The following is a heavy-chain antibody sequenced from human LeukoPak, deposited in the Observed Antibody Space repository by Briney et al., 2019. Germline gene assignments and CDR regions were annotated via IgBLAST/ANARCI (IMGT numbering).Heavy chain of an antibody. D-gene: IGHD4-17*01. CDR1: GGSISSYY. V-gene: IGHV4-59*08. CDR2: SYYSGST. J-gene: IGHJ4*02. Sequence: SETLSLTCTVSGGSISSYYWSWIRQPPGKGLEWIGYSYYSGSTNYNPSLKSRVTISVDTSKNQFSLKLSSVTAADTAVYYCARNDYGDYGLDYWGQGTLVTVSS. CDR3: ARNDYGDYGLDY.